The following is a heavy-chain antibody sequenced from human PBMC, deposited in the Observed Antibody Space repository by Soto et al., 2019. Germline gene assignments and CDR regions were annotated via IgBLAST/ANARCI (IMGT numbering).Heavy chain of an antibody. Sequence: EASVKVSCKASGYTFTGYYMHWVRQAPGQGLEWMGWINPNSGGTNYAQKFQGWVTMTRDTSNSTAYMELSRLRSDDTAVYYCARVSSSRNPTLDYWGQGTLVTVSS. J-gene: IGHJ4*02. CDR3: ARVSSSRNPTLDY. CDR2: INPNSGGT. D-gene: IGHD6-13*01. V-gene: IGHV1-2*04. CDR1: GYTFTGYY.